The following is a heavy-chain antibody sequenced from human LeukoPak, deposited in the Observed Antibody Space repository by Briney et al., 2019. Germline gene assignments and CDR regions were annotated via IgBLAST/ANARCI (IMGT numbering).Heavy chain of an antibody. V-gene: IGHV3-43*01. CDR1: GFTFDDYT. CDR2: ISWDGGST. CDR3: ARGFHDAFDI. J-gene: IGHJ3*02. Sequence: GGSLRLSCAASGFTFDDYTMHWVRQAPGKGLEWVSLISWDGGSTYYADSVKGRFTISRDNAKNMLYLEMDSLRADDTAVFYCARGFHDAFDIWGQGTMVTVSS.